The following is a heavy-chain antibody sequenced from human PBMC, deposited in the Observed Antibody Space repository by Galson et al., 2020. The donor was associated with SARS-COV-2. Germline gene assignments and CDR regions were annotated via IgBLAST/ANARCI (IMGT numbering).Heavy chain of an antibody. CDR1: GFNFSDYY. V-gene: IGHV3-11*01. CDR2: ISSSGSTI. Sequence: GSLRLSCAPSGFNFSDYYMSWIRQAPGKGLEWVSYISSSGSTIYYADSVKGRFTISRDNAKNSLYLQMNSLRAEDTAVYYCARGVATITYYYDSSGWGYWGQGTLVTVSS. CDR3: ARGVATITYYYDSSGWGY. J-gene: IGHJ4*02. D-gene: IGHD3-22*01.